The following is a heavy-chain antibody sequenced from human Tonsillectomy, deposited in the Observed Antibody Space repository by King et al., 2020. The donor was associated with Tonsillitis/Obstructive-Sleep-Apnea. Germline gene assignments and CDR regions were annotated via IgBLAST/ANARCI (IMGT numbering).Heavy chain of an antibody. CDR1: GGSFSGYY. D-gene: IGHD1-26*01. CDR2: INHSGST. V-gene: IGHV4-34*01. J-gene: IGHJ4*02. CDR3: ARELDYSFDY. Sequence: VQLQQWGAGLLKPSETLSLTCTVYGGSFSGYYWSWIRQPPGKGLEWIGEINHSGSTNYNPSLKSRVTLSLDTSKNQFSLKLSSVTAADTAVYYCARELDYSFDYWGQGTLVTVSS.